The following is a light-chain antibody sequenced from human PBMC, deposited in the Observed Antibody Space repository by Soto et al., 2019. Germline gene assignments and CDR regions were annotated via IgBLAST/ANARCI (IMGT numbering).Light chain of an antibody. CDR2: EVS. V-gene: IGLV2-8*01. CDR1: SSDIGGYNY. Sequence: QSALTQPPSASGSPGQSVTISCTGTSSDIGGYNYVSWYQQHPGKAPKLMISEVSNRPSGVPDRFSGSKSGNTASLTVSGLQAEDEADYYCSSYAGSNNLVFGGGTKLTVL. CDR3: SSYAGSNNLV. J-gene: IGLJ3*02.